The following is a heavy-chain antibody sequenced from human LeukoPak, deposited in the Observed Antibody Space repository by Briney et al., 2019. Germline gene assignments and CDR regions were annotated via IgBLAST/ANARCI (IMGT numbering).Heavy chain of an antibody. D-gene: IGHD3/OR15-3a*01. J-gene: IGHJ3*02. CDR3: AKSLGRFGPAHDAFDI. Sequence: PGGSLRLSCAASGFTFSSYGMHWVRQAPGKGLEWVAVISYDGSNKYYADSVKGRFTISRDNSKNTLYLQMNSLTAEDTAVYYCAKSLGRFGPAHDAFDIWGLGTMVTVSS. CDR2: ISYDGSNK. CDR1: GFTFSSYG. V-gene: IGHV3-30*18.